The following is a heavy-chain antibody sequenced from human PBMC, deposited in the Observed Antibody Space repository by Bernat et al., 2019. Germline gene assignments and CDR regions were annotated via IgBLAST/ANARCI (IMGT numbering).Heavy chain of an antibody. CDR3: VREGGVAAGTK. V-gene: IGHV4-34*01. J-gene: IGHJ4*02. Sequence: QVQLQQWGAGLLKPSETLSLTCAVYGGSFSGYYWSWIRQPPGKGLEWIGEINHSGSTNYNPSLKSRVTISVDTSKNQFSLKLSSGTAADTAVYYCVREGGVAAGTKWGQGTLVTVSS. CDR2: INHSGST. CDR1: GGSFSGYY. D-gene: IGHD6-13*01.